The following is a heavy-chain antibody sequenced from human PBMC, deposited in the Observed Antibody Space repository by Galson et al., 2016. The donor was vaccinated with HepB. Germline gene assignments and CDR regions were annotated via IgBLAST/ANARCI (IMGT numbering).Heavy chain of an antibody. CDR2: IYSSGST. J-gene: IGHJ5*02. CDR1: GGSINSFY. V-gene: IGHV4-59*01. Sequence: GLVKPSETLSLTCIVSGGSINSFYWNWIRQPPGKGLEWIGYIYSSGSTNYSPSLKSRVTISLDTSKSQFYMRLKSVTAADTAVYYCARGVSKGWFDLWGQGTLVTVSS. CDR3: ARGVSKGWFDL. D-gene: IGHD2-2*01.